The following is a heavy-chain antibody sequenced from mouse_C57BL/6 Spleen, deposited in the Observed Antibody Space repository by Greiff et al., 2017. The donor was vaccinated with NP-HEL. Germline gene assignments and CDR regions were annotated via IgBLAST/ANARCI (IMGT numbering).Heavy chain of an antibody. Sequence: EVQLVESGGGLVKPGGSLKLSCAASGFSFSSYTMSWVRQTPEKRLEWVATISGGGGNTYYPDSVKGRFTISRDNAENSLYLRMSSLRSEDTAVYYCARHPAWFAYWGQGALVTVSA. CDR2: ISGGGGNT. CDR3: ARHPAWFAY. J-gene: IGHJ3*01. V-gene: IGHV5-9*04. CDR1: GFSFSSYT.